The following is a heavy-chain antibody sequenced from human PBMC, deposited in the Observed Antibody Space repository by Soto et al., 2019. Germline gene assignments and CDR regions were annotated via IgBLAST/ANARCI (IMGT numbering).Heavy chain of an antibody. Sequence: SETLSLTCTDSGGTKGNYFWPWIRQPPGKGLEWVGYIHYSGTTSFFPSYNPSLRSRVTISEDTSKNQFSLKLLSVTTADTAVYFCAAGEASSRNLAPYYLDFWGQGTLVTVSS. J-gene: IGHJ4*02. CDR2: IHYSGTT. CDR3: AAGEASSRNLAPYYLDF. D-gene: IGHD6-13*01. CDR1: GGTKGNYF. V-gene: IGHV4-59*01.